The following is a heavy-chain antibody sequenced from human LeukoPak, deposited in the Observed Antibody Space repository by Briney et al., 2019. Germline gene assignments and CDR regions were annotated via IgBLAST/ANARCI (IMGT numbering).Heavy chain of an antibody. D-gene: IGHD3-3*01. V-gene: IGHV1-18*01. J-gene: IGHJ5*02. CDR1: GYTFTSYG. CDR3: ARASGSAITIFGVAAPNWFDP. Sequence: GASVKVSCKASGYTFTSYGISWVRQAPGQGLEWMGWISAYNGNTNYAQKLQGRVTMTTDTSTSTAYMELRSLRSDDTAVYYCARASGSAITIFGVAAPNWFDPWGQGTLVTVSS. CDR2: ISAYNGNT.